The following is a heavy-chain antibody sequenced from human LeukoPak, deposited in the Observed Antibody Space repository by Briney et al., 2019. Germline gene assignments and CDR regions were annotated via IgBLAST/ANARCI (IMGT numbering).Heavy chain of an antibody. Sequence: PSGGSLRLSCASSGFTFSSSAMSWVRQAPGKGLEWVSGISDSGGTTYYADSVKGRFTISRDNSKNTLYLQMNSLRAEDTAVYYCARGDYGGDYFDYWGQGTLVTVSS. V-gene: IGHV3-23*01. CDR2: ISDSGGTT. D-gene: IGHD4-23*01. CDR3: ARGDYGGDYFDY. J-gene: IGHJ4*02. CDR1: GFTFSSSA.